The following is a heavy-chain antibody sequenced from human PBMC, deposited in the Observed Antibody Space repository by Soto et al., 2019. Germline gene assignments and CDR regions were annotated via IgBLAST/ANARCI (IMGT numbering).Heavy chain of an antibody. CDR1: GISFRNSG. Sequence: QVQLVQSEGGVVQPGRSLRLSCVMSGISFRNSGMHWVRQAPGKGLEWVAMIWSDGSSKFYADSVQGRFTISRDNSMDSLYLQMTSLRPEVTAIYYCARDKGVPNLDYWGQGTLVTVSS. J-gene: IGHJ4*02. V-gene: IGHV3-33*01. CDR3: ARDKGVPNLDY. CDR2: IWSDGSSK. D-gene: IGHD3-10*01.